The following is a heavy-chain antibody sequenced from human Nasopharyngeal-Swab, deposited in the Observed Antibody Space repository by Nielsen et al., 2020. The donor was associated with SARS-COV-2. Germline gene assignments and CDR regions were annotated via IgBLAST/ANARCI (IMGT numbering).Heavy chain of an antibody. D-gene: IGHD5-24*01. V-gene: IGHV3-53*04. J-gene: IGHJ6*02. CDR1: GFTVSSNY. Sequence: GGSLRLSCAASGFTVSSNYMSWVRQAPGKGLEWVSVIYSGGSTYYADSVKGRFTISRHNSKNTLYLQMNSLRAEDTAVYYCARQRPHYYYYGMDVWGQGTTVTVSS. CDR3: ARQRPHYYYYGMDV. CDR2: IYSGGST.